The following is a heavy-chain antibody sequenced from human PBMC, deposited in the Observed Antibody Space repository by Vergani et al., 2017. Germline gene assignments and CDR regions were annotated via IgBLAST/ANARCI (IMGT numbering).Heavy chain of an antibody. D-gene: IGHD3-22*01. CDR1: GFTLSSYA. CDR3: ASPDSSGYLERAFDI. V-gene: IGHV3-23*01. Sequence: EVQLLESGGGLVQPGGSLRLSCAASGFTLSSYAMSWVRQAPGKGLEWVSAISGSGGSTYYADSVKGRFTISRDNSKNTLYLQMNSLRAEDTAVYYCASPDSSGYLERAFDIWGQGTMVTVSS. J-gene: IGHJ3*02. CDR2: ISGSGGST.